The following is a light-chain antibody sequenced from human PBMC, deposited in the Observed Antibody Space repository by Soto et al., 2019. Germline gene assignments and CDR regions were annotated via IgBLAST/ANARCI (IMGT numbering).Light chain of an antibody. CDR1: QSVRSW. Sequence: DIQMTQSPSTLSASVGDRVTITCRASQSVRSWLAWYQQKPGKAPNLLIYKASSLESGVPSRFSGSGSGTEFTLTINSLQPDDFATYYCQQYETYWTFGQGTKWIS. CDR2: KAS. J-gene: IGKJ1*01. CDR3: QQYETYWT. V-gene: IGKV1-5*03.